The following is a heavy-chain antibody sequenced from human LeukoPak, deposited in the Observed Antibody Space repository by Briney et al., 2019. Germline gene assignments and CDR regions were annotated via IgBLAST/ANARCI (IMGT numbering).Heavy chain of an antibody. CDR1: GGSISSSSYY. CDR2: IYYSGST. Sequence: SETLSLTCTVPGGSISSSSYYWGWIRQPPGKGLEWIGSIYYSGSTYYNPSLKSRVTISVDTSKNQFSLKLSSVTAADTAVYYCATLLKGGSPNWFDPWGQGTLVTVSS. D-gene: IGHD1-26*01. CDR3: ATLLKGGSPNWFDP. V-gene: IGHV4-39*01. J-gene: IGHJ5*02.